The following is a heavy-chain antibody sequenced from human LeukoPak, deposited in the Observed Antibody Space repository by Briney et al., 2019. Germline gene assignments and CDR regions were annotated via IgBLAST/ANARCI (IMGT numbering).Heavy chain of an antibody. D-gene: IGHD6-19*01. CDR1: GLSFSTFA. CDR2: IRGNGET. V-gene: IGHV3-23*01. Sequence: GGSLRLSCAASGLSFSTFAMSWVRQGPARGLEWVSSIRGNGETFYADSVKGRFTLSSDSSRNTLYLQMNSLKAEDTAVYYCAKSNSGWYVPPSDWGQGTLVTVSS. J-gene: IGHJ4*02. CDR3: AKSNSGWYVPPSD.